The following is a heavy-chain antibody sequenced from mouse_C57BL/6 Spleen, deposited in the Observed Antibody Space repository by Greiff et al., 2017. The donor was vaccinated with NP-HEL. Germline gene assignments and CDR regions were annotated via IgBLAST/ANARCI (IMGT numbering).Heavy chain of an antibody. D-gene: IGHD1-1*01. CDR1: GYTFTDYY. Sequence: EVQGVESGPVLVKPGASVKMSCKASGYTFTDYYMNWVKQSHGKSLEWIGVINPYNGGTSYNQKFKGKATLTVDKSSSTAYMELNSLTSEDSAVYYCALYYGSSPYAMDYWGQGTSVTVSS. CDR2: INPYNGGT. V-gene: IGHV1-19*01. CDR3: ALYYGSSPYAMDY. J-gene: IGHJ4*01.